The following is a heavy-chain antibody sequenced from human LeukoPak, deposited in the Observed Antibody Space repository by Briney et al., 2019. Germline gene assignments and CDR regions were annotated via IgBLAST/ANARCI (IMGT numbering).Heavy chain of an antibody. CDR3: ARATAAGLDY. D-gene: IGHD6-13*01. V-gene: IGHV4-39*07. Sequence: SETLSLTCTVSGGSISSSSYYWGWIRQPPGKGLEWIGSIYHSGSTYYNPSLKSRVTISVDTSKNQFSLKLSSVTAADTAVYYCARATAAGLDYWGQGTLVTVSS. CDR2: IYHSGST. CDR1: GGSISSSSYY. J-gene: IGHJ4*02.